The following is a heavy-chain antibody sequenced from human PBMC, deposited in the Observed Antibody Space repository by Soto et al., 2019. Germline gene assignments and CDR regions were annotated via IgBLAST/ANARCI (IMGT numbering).Heavy chain of an antibody. D-gene: IGHD2-21*02. CDR1: GGSISSGGYY. CDR2: IYYSGST. Sequence: PSETLSLTCTVSGGSISSGGYYWSWIRQHPGKGLEWIGYIYYSGSTYYNPSLKSRVTISVDTSKNQFSLKLSSVTAADTAVYYCARSPVATAMYFDYWGQGTLVTVSS. V-gene: IGHV4-31*03. CDR3: ARSPVATAMYFDY. J-gene: IGHJ4*02.